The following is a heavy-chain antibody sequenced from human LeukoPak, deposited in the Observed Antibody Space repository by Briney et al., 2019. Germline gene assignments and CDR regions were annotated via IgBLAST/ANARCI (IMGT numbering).Heavy chain of an antibody. CDR2: ISSGSSTI. Sequence: PGGSLRLSCAASGFTFSSSAMNWVRQAQGKGLEWVSYISSGSSTIHYADSVKGRFTISRDNAKNSMYLQMNSLRDEDTAVYYCARDYGYSSSFDYWGQGTLVTVSS. J-gene: IGHJ4*02. CDR3: ARDYGYSSSFDY. D-gene: IGHD6-13*01. V-gene: IGHV3-48*02. CDR1: GFTFSSSA.